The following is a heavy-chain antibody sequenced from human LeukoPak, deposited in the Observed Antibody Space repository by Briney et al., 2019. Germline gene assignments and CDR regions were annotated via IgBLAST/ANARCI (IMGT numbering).Heavy chain of an antibody. J-gene: IGHJ2*01. CDR1: GFTFTSYS. Sequence: GGSLRLSCAASGFTFTSYSMSWVRQAPGKGLEWVAVIWYDGSNENHADSVKGRFTISRDNSKNMLYLQMNSLRVDDTAVYYCARDQINWYFDLWGRGTLVTVSS. V-gene: IGHV3-33*08. CDR3: ARDQINWYFDL. CDR2: IWYDGSNE.